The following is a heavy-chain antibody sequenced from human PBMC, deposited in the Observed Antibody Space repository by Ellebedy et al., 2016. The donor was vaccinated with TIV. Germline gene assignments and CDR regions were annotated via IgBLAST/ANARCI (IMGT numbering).Heavy chain of an antibody. D-gene: IGHD3-16*01. J-gene: IGHJ5*02. CDR2: IRQEGDVK. V-gene: IGHV3-7*01. CDR3: ARRGSYGDYAVQINSWSDT. Sequence: PGGSLRLSCAASGFSFRSYWMSWVRQAPGKGLEWVANIRQEGDVKSYVDSVRGRFTVSRDNARNSLYLQMNNLRVEDTAVYYCARRGSYGDYAVQINSWSDTWGQGTLVTVSS. CDR1: GFSFRSYW.